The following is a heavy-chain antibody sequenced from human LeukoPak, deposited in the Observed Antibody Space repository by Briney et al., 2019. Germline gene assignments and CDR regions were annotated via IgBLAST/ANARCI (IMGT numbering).Heavy chain of an antibody. Sequence: SETLSLTCSVSGGSISSGGYYWSWLRQHPGKGLEWIGYIYYSGSTYYNPSLKSRVTISVDTSKNQFSLKLSSVTAADTAVYYCAASPRGYNYYGSGSPHYWGQGTLVTVSS. CDR2: IYYSGST. J-gene: IGHJ4*02. D-gene: IGHD3-10*01. CDR1: GGSISSGGYY. V-gene: IGHV4-31*03. CDR3: AASPRGYNYYGSGSPHY.